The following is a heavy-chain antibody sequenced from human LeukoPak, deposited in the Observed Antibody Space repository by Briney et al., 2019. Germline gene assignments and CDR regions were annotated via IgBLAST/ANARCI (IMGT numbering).Heavy chain of an antibody. V-gene: IGHV3-30*18. D-gene: IGHD3-10*01. CDR2: ISYDGSSK. J-gene: IGHJ5*02. CDR1: GFTFSSYG. CDR3: AKARPYYYGSGSYYPNWFDP. Sequence: GGSLRLSCAASGFTFSSYGMHWVRQAPGKGLEWVAVISYDGSSKYYADSVKGRFTISRDNSKNTLYLQMNSLRAEDTAVYYCAKARPYYYGSGSYYPNWFDPWGQGTLVTVSS.